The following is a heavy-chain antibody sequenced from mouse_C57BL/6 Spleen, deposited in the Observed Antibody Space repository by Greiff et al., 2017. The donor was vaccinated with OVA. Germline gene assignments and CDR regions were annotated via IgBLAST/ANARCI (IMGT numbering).Heavy chain of an antibody. V-gene: IGHV5-17*01. J-gene: IGHJ4*01. CDR3: ARSAGYRGEYAMDY. CDR2: ISSGRSTI. D-gene: IGHD3-2*02. Sequence: VKLVESGGGLVKPGGSLKLSCAASGFTFSDYGMHWVRQAPEKGLEWVAYISSGRSTIYYADTVKGRFTIYRDNAKNTLFLHMTRLRSEDTAMYYCARSAGYRGEYAMDYWGQGTSVTVSS. CDR1: GFTFSDYG.